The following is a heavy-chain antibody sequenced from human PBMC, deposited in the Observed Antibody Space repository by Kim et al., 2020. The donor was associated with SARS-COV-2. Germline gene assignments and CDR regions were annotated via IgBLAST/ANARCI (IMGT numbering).Heavy chain of an antibody. CDR1: GFTFSSNS. CDR3: ARSGGNYGMDV. CDR2: ISSSSSTI. Sequence: GGSLGLSCAASGFTFSSNSMNWARQAPGKGLEWVSYISSSSSTIYYADSVKGQFTIPRDNAKNSLYLQMNSLIAEDTAVYYCARSGGNYGMDVWGQGTTVTVSS. J-gene: IGHJ6*02. D-gene: IGHD1-1*01. V-gene: IGHV3-48*01.